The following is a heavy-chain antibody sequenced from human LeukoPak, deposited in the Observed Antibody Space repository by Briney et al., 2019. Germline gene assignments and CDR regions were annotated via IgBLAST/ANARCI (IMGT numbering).Heavy chain of an antibody. V-gene: IGHV3-7*04. CDR3: ARGPTRANSSDF. CDR1: GFTFSSYW. J-gene: IGHJ4*02. D-gene: IGHD2/OR15-2a*01. CDR2: IKQDGSEK. Sequence: GGSLRLSCVVSGFTFSSYWMTWVRQAPGKGPEWVANIKQDGSEKYYVDSVKGRFTISRDNAKNSLYLQMNSLRAEDTAVYYCARGPTRANSSDFWGQGTLVTVSS.